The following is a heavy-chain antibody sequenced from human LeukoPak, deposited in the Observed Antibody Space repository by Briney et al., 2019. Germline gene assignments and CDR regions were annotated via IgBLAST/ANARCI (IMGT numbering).Heavy chain of an antibody. J-gene: IGHJ4*02. D-gene: IGHD2-15*01. Sequence: GASVKVSCKASGGTFSSYAISWVRQAPGQGLEWMGGIIPIFGTANYAQKFQGRVTITTDESTSTAYMELSSLRSEDTAVYYCARAEVDVVVVAATSPLGYWGRGTLVTVSS. CDR3: ARAEVDVVVVAATSPLGY. CDR2: IIPIFGTA. CDR1: GGTFSSYA. V-gene: IGHV1-69*05.